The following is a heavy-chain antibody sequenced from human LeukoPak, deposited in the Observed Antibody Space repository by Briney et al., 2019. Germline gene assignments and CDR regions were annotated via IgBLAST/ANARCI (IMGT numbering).Heavy chain of an antibody. CDR3: ARGATYYYDSSGYLLFDY. CDR2: IYYTGST. Sequence: SETLSLTCNVSGXSISYYYWSWIRQPPGKGLEWIGYIYYTGSTNYNPSLKSRVTISVDTSKNQFSLKLGSVTAADTAVYYCARGATYYYDSSGYLLFDYWGQGTMVTVSS. V-gene: IGHV4-59*12. CDR1: GXSISYYY. J-gene: IGHJ4*02. D-gene: IGHD3-22*01.